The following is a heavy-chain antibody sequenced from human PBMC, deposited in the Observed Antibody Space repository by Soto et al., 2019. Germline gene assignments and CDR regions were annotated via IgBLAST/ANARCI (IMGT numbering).Heavy chain of an antibody. CDR1: GYTFTSYA. Sequence: ASVKVSCKASGYTFTSYAMHWVRQAPGQRLEWMGWINAGNGNTKYSQKFQGRVTITRDTSASTAYMELSSLRSEDPAVYYWARDHGVVPAAVPYPGRRIQYSNGHFDYWGQGTLVTVSS. V-gene: IGHV1-3*01. D-gene: IGHD2-2*01. CDR2: INAGNGNT. CDR3: ARDHGVVPAAVPYPGRRIQYSNGHFDY. J-gene: IGHJ4*02.